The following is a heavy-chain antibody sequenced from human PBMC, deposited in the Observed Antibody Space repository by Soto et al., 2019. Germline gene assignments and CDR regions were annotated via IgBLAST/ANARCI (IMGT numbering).Heavy chain of an antibody. J-gene: IGHJ3*01. CDR3: ARYDAFKAFDL. CDR1: GFTFNSYT. D-gene: IGHD1-1*01. CDR2: ISSASSSI. Sequence: EVQLVESGGRLVKPGGSLRLSCATSGFTFNSYTMNWVRQAPGKGLEWVASISSASSSIDFADSVKGRFTISRDNVNNSVFLQINSLRAEDTGIYYCARYDAFKAFDLWGQGTMVTVSS. V-gene: IGHV3-21*01.